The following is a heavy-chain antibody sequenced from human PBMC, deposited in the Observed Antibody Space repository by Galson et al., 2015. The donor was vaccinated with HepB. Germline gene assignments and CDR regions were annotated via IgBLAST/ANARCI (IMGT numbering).Heavy chain of an antibody. V-gene: IGHV7-4-1*02. CDR1: GYTFTSYA. D-gene: IGHD3-9*01. Sequence: SVKVSCKASGYTFTSYAMNWVRQAPGQGLEWMGWINTNTGNPTYAQGFTGRFVFSLDTSVSTAYLQISSLKAEDTAVYYCARAPDYDILAGYHWFDPWGQGTLVTVSS. CDR2: INTNTGNP. J-gene: IGHJ5*02. CDR3: ARAPDYDILAGYHWFDP.